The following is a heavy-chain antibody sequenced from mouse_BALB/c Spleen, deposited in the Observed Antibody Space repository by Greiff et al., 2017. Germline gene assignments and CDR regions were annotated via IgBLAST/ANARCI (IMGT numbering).Heavy chain of an antibody. CDR2: INPGSGVT. CDR3: ASSIYYCYDGDFYAMDY. D-gene: IGHD2-2*01. V-gene: IGHV1-55*01. Sequence: QVQLQQPGAELVKPGASVKMSCKASGYTFTSYWMHWVKQRPGQGLEWIGDINPGSGVTNYNQKFKSKATLTVDTSSSTAYMQLSSLTSEDSAVYSCASSIYYCYDGDFYAMDYWGEGTTVTVSS. J-gene: IGHJ4*01. CDR1: GYTFTSYW.